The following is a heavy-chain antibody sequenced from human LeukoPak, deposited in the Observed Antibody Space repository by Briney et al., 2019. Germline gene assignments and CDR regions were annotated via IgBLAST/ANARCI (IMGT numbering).Heavy chain of an antibody. CDR3: ASRKLGNDY. Sequence: SETLSLTCTVSGGSVSDYYWSWIRQSPGKRLEWIGYIYYTGTSYYPSLKSRVAISADTSKTQFSLNLSSVTAADTAVYYCASRKLGNDYWGQGTLVTVSS. J-gene: IGHJ4*02. CDR1: GGSVSDYY. D-gene: IGHD7-27*01. CDR2: IYYTGT. V-gene: IGHV4-59*02.